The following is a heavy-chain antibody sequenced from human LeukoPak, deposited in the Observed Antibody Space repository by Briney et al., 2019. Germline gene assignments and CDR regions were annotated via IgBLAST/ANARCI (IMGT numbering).Heavy chain of an antibody. CDR1: GGSFSGYY. V-gene: IGHV4-34*01. CDR3: ARARGTNWHFDL. J-gene: IGHJ2*01. D-gene: IGHD1/OR15-1a*01. Sequence: SETLSLTCAVYGGSFSGYYWSWIRQPPGKGLEWIGEINHSGSTNYNPSLKSRVTISVDTSKNQFSLKLTSMTPEDTAVYYCARARGTNWHFDLWGRGALVTVSS. CDR2: INHSGST.